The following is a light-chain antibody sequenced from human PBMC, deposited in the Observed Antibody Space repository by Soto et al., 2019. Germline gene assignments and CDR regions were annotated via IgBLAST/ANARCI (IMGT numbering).Light chain of an antibody. Sequence: DIQMTQSPSSLSASVGDRVTISCRASQSIARFLNWYQQKPGKAPKLLIYASSTLQGGVPSSFSGSGSGTDFTLTISSLQPDDVATYFCQQSYSTPYTFGQGTKLDLK. V-gene: IGKV1-39*01. CDR1: QSIARF. J-gene: IGKJ2*01. CDR2: ASS. CDR3: QQSYSTPYT.